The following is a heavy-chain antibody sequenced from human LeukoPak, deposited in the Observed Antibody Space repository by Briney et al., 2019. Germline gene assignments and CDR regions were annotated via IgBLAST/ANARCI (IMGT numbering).Heavy chain of an antibody. D-gene: IGHD4-17*01. J-gene: IGHJ4*02. CDR2: ISSGGSTI. V-gene: IGHV3-11*01. CDR3: ARLTTVTRTNDY. Sequence: LRLSCAASGFTFSDYYMTWIRQAPGKGLEWVSYISSGGSTIYYADSVKGRFTLSRDNAQNSLYLQMNSLGAGDTAVYYCARLTTVTRTNDYWGQGTLVTVSS. CDR1: GFTFSDYY.